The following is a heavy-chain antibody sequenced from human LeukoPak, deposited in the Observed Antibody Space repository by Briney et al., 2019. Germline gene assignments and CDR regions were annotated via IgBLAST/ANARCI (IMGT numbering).Heavy chain of an antibody. Sequence: PGGSLRLSCAASGFTFSTYWMHWVRQAPGKGLVWVSRINNDGSSTGYADSVKGRFTISRDNVKNTVYLQMNSLTAEDTAAYYCARGQSSGWYPDWGQGTLVTVSS. CDR3: ARGQSSGWYPD. CDR1: GFTFSTYW. D-gene: IGHD6-19*01. V-gene: IGHV3-74*01. J-gene: IGHJ4*02. CDR2: INNDGSST.